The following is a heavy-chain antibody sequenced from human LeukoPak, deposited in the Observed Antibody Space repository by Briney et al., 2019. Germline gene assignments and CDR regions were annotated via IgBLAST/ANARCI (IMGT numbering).Heavy chain of an antibody. CDR2: ISSSSNYI. CDR3: ARGKLDAFDI. Sequence: PSETLSLTCTVSGYSISSGYYWGWIRQPPGKGLEWVSSISSSSNYIYYADSVKGRFTISRDNAKNSLYLQMTSLRAEDTAVYYCARGKLDAFDIWGQGTMVTVSS. V-gene: IGHV3-21*01. J-gene: IGHJ3*02. CDR1: GYSISSGYY.